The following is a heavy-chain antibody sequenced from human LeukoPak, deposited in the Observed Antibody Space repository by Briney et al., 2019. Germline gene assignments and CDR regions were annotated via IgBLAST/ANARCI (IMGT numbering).Heavy chain of an antibody. V-gene: IGHV4-39*01. CDR3: ARIRYSENIDY. CDR1: GGSISSSSSY. J-gene: IGHJ4*02. D-gene: IGHD1-1*01. CDR2: IYYSERT. Sequence: SETLSLTCTVSGGSISSSSSYWGWIRQPPGKGLECIGSIYYSERTYYNPSLKSRVTISVDTSKNQFSLKLSSVTAADTAVYYCARIRYSENIDYWGQGTLVTVSS.